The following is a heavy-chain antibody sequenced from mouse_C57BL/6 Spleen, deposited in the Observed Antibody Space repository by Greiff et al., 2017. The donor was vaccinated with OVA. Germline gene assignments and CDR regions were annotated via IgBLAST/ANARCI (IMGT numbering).Heavy chain of an antibody. CDR2: ISSGSSTI. CDR3: ARANFYGSSYGWFAY. CDR1: GFTFSDYG. Sequence: EVHLVESGGGLVKPGASLKLSCAASGFTFSDYGMHWVRQAPEQGLEWIAYISSGSSTIYYADTVKGRFTISRDNAKNTLFLQMTSLRSEDTAMYYCARANFYGSSYGWFAYWGQGTLVTVSA. D-gene: IGHD1-1*01. J-gene: IGHJ3*01. V-gene: IGHV5-17*01.